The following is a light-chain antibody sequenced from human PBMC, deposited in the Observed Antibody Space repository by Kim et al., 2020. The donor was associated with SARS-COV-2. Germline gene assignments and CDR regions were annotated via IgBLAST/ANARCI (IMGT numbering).Light chain of an antibody. CDR2: NTN. CDR1: SGSVSTYHF. J-gene: IGLJ3*02. V-gene: IGLV8-61*01. CDR3: VLYMSDGTRV. Sequence: QTVVTQEPSLSVSPGGTVTLTCALTSGSVSTYHFPDWYQQTPGQAPRTLIYNTNIRSSGVPDRFSGSILGNKAVLTITGAQADDECYYYCVLYMSDGTRVFGGGSRLTVL.